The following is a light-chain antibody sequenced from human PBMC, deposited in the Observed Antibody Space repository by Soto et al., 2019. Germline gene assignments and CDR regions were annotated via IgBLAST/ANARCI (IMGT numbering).Light chain of an antibody. Sequence: DLQMTQSPSTLSCSVGDRVTITCRASQTISSWLAWYQQKTGKAPKLLIYKESTLKSGVPSRLSGSGSGTEFTLTISRLQPDDFATYYCQHYNSYSEACGQGTKVDIK. CDR2: KES. V-gene: IGKV1-5*03. CDR3: QHYNSYSEA. J-gene: IGKJ1*01. CDR1: QTISSW.